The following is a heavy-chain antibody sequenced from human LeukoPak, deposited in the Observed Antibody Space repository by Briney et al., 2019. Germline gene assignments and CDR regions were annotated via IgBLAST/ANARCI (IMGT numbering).Heavy chain of an antibody. CDR2: IYCGDSDT. D-gene: IGHD6-13*01. J-gene: IGHJ4*02. CDR3: ARRLGYSSSWYPLDH. CDR1: GYSFTSYW. Sequence: GESLKISCKTSGYSFTSYWIGWVRRMPGKGLEWMGIIYCGDSDTRYSPSFQGQVTISADRTISTAYLQWSSLKASDTAVYYCARRLGYSSSWYPLDHWGQGTLVTVS. V-gene: IGHV5-51*01.